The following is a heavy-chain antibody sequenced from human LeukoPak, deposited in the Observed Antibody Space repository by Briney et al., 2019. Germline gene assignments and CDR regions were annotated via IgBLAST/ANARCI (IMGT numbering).Heavy chain of an antibody. V-gene: IGHV1-2*02. CDR3: ARDRSKGYYYDSSGSDAFDI. D-gene: IGHD3-22*01. CDR2: INPNSGGT. CDR1: GYTFTGYY. Sequence: ASVKVSCKASGYTFTGYYMHWVRQAPGQGLEWMGWINPNSGGTNYAQKFQGRVTITADKSTSTAYMELSSLRSEDTAVYYCARDRSKGYYYDSSGSDAFDIWGQETMVTVSS. J-gene: IGHJ3*02.